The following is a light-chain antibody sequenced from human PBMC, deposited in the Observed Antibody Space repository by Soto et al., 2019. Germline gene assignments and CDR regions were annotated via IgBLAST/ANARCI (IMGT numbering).Light chain of an antibody. V-gene: IGLV4-60*02. Sequence: QSVLTQSSSASASMGTSVRLTCTLRSGHSSYIIAWHQQQPGKAPRPLMKLEGSGSYNKGSGVPDRFSGSSSGADRYLTISNLRFEDEADYYCETWDSNTRVFGGVTKLTVL. J-gene: IGLJ3*02. CDR2: LEGSGSY. CDR3: ETWDSNTRV. CDR1: SGHSSYI.